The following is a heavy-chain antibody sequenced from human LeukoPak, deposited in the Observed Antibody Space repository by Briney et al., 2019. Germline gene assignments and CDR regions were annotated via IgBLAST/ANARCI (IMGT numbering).Heavy chain of an antibody. Sequence: PSETLSLTCTVSGGSISSSSYYWGWIRQPPGKGLEWIGSIYYSWSTYYNPSLKSRVTISVDTSKNQFSLKLSSVTAADTAVYYCATSPMAVAGSSPFDYWGQGTLVTVSS. J-gene: IGHJ4*02. V-gene: IGHV4-39*07. CDR2: IYYSWST. D-gene: IGHD6-19*01. CDR1: GGSISSSSYY. CDR3: ATSPMAVAGSSPFDY.